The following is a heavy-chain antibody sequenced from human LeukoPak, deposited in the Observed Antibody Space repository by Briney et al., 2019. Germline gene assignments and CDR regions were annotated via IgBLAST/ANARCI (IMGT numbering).Heavy chain of an antibody. CDR3: ARGGVLKSVDN. D-gene: IGHD3-16*01. CDR2: IYTSGST. Sequence: SETLSLTCTVSGGSISSSNYYWSWIRQPAGKGLEWIGRIYTSGSTNYNPSLKSRVTISVDTSKNQFSLKLSSVTAADTAVYYCARGGVLKSVDNWGQETLVTVSS. V-gene: IGHV4-61*02. CDR1: GGSISSSNYY. J-gene: IGHJ4*02.